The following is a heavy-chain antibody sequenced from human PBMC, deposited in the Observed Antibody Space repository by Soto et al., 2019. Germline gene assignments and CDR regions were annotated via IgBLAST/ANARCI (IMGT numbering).Heavy chain of an antibody. CDR3: ASVLHRDSEYYLDN. J-gene: IGHJ4*02. CDR1: SDLGSY. Sequence: SDLGSYWSFVTQRPGKGLEWIGNIYYSGRTYYNPSLKSRVILSVDTSKNHFSLNLRSLTAADSARDYCASVLHRDSEYYLDNPGQAPAVTRSA. CDR2: IYYSGRT. V-gene: IGHV4-31*02.